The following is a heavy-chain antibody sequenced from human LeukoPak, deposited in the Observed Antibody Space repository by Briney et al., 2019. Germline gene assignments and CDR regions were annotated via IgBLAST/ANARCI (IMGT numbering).Heavy chain of an antibody. V-gene: IGHV4-59*12. J-gene: IGHJ6*02. CDR1: GGSLSNYY. CDR2: IYYTGNT. Sequence: SETLSLACTVSGGSLSNYYWSWIRQSPGKGLEWIGYIYYTGNTNYNPSLESRVIISLDTSKNQFSLKLSSVTAADTAVYYCARDRGLWYYGMDVWGQGTTVTVSS. D-gene: IGHD5-18*01. CDR3: ARDRGLWYYGMDV.